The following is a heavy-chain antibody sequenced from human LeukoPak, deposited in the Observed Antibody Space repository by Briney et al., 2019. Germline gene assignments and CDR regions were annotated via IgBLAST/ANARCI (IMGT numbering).Heavy chain of an antibody. CDR1: GDSIRSVSYF. CDR2: IYYSGST. Sequence: SETLSLTCTVSGDSIRSVSYFWNWIRQPAGKGLEWIGRIYYSGSTNYNPSLKSRVTISVDTSKNQFSLKLSSVTAADTAVYYCARETSQKGAHYMDVWGKGTTVTISS. J-gene: IGHJ6*03. V-gene: IGHV4-61*10. D-gene: IGHD3-16*01. CDR3: ARETSQKGAHYMDV.